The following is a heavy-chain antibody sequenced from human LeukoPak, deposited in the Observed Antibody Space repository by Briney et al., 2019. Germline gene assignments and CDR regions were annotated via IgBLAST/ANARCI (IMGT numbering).Heavy chain of an antibody. D-gene: IGHD2-2*01. Sequence: ASVTVSCKASGYTFTGYYMHWVRQAPGQGLEWMGWINPNSGGTNYAQKFQGRVTMTRDTSISTAYMELSRLRSDDTAVYYCARVDYVPAAMSSLYYYYMDVWGKGTTVTISS. CDR2: INPNSGGT. CDR1: GYTFTGYY. V-gene: IGHV1-2*02. CDR3: ARVDYVPAAMSSLYYYYMDV. J-gene: IGHJ6*03.